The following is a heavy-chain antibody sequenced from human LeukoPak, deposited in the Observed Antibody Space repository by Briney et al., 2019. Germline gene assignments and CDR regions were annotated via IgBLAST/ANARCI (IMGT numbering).Heavy chain of an antibody. Sequence: ASVKVACKASGYTFTSYYMHWVRQAPGQGLEWMGIINPSGGSTSYAQKFQGRVTMTRDTSTSTVYMELSSLRSEDTAVYYCARDLNYYGSGRCLDNWGQGTLVTVSS. CDR2: INPSGGST. D-gene: IGHD3-10*01. CDR1: GYTFTSYY. J-gene: IGHJ4*02. V-gene: IGHV1-46*01. CDR3: ARDLNYYGSGRCLDN.